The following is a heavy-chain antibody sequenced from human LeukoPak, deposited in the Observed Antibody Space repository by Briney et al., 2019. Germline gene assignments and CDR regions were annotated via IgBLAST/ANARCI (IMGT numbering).Heavy chain of an antibody. Sequence: SETLSLTCAVYGGSFSGYYWSWIRQPAGKGLEWIGRIYTSGSTNYNPSLKSRVTMSVDTSKNQFSLKLSSVTAADTAVYYCARDSGSFRAPYYFDYWGQGTLVTVSS. D-gene: IGHD1-26*01. J-gene: IGHJ4*02. V-gene: IGHV4-59*10. CDR3: ARDSGSFRAPYYFDY. CDR2: IYTSGST. CDR1: GGSFSGYY.